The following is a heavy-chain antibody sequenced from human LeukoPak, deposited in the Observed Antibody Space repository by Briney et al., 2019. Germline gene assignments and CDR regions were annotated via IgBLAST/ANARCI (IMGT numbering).Heavy chain of an antibody. CDR2: INHSGST. CDR1: GGSFSGYY. Sequence: SETLSLTCAVYGGSFSGYYWSWNRQPPGKGLEWIGEINHSGSTNYNPSLKSRVTISVDTSKNQFSLKLSSVTAADTAVYYCARGSPIAVAAAFDIWGQGTMVTVSS. J-gene: IGHJ3*02. D-gene: IGHD6-19*01. CDR3: ARGSPIAVAAAFDI. V-gene: IGHV4-34*01.